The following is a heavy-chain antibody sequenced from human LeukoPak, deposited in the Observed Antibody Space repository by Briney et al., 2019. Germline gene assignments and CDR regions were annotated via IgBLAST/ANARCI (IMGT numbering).Heavy chain of an antibody. J-gene: IGHJ3*02. V-gene: IGHV3-21*01. D-gene: IGHD3-22*01. CDR1: GFTFSSDT. Sequence: GGSLRLSCVASGFTFSSDTMTWVRQAPGKGLEWVSSISSSSSYIYYADSVKGRFTISRDNAKNSLYLQMNSLRAEDTAVYYCARDARYYYDSSGYPAFDIWGQGTMVTVSS. CDR3: ARDARYYYDSSGYPAFDI. CDR2: ISSSSSYI.